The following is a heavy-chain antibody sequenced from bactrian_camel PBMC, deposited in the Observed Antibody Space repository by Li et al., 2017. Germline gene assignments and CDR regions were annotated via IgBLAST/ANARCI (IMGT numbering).Heavy chain of an antibody. CDR1: EDISTFF. Sequence: WSLELSCVASEDISTFFVGWFRQVPGKGLEWVSSINGGGSTYYADSVKGRFTISQDNAKNTLYLQMTSLKAEDTAVYYCVKDNAAYLFDFWGQGTQVTVS. CDR3: VKDNAAYLFDF. CDR2: INGGGST. V-gene: IGHV3S1*01. J-gene: IGHJ4*01.